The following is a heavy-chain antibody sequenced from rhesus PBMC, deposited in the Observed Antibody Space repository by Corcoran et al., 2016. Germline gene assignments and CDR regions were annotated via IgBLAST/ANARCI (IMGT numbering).Heavy chain of an antibody. V-gene: IGHV4-173*01. J-gene: IGHJ5-1*01. D-gene: IGHD3-22*01. Sequence: QLQLQESGPGLVKPSETLSLTCTVSGGSIRSYYWNWIRQSPGTGLEGIGRISENGENTVTNYFLKSRVTMSRDTSNNQVALRLTSMIAADTAVYFGANTIVTGAVIRDRFDVWGAGVLVTVSS. CDR2: ISENGENT. CDR3: ANTIVTGAVIRDRFDV. CDR1: GGSIRSYY.